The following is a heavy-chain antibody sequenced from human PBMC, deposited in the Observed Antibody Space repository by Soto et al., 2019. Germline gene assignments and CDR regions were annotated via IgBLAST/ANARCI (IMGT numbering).Heavy chain of an antibody. CDR1: GFAFSTYW. CDR2: IKFDGSST. Sequence: EVQLVESGGGLVQPGGSLRLSCAASGFAFSTYWRHWVRQAPGKGLMWVSRIKFDGSSTYYGDSVKGRFTISRDDAKNTLFLQMNSLRVDDTAVYYCARGAKNVYAMDVWGQGTTVTVSS. CDR3: ARGAKNVYAMDV. J-gene: IGHJ6*02. V-gene: IGHV3-74*01. D-gene: IGHD1-1*01.